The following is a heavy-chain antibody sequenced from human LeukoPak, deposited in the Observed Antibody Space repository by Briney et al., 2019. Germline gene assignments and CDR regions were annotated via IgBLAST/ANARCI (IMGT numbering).Heavy chain of an antibody. V-gene: IGHV4-39*07. CDR3: AKPSNYYGSATDAFDF. J-gene: IGHJ3*01. D-gene: IGHD3-10*01. CDR2: IYYSGST. Sequence: SETLSLTCTVSGGSISSSYSYWGWIRQPPGKGLEWIGNIYYSGSTYYNPSLKSRVTISVDTPKNHFSLKLNSVTAADTAVYYCAKPSNYYGSATDAFDFWGQGTMVTVSS. CDR1: GGSISSSYSY.